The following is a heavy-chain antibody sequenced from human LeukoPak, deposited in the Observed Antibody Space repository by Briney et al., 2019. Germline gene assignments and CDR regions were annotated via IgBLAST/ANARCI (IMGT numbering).Heavy chain of an antibody. Sequence: GGSLRLSCEASGFSFSSFGMHWVRQVPGKGLEWVAFIWNDGSNKYYSDAVKGRFTISRDNSNNTLYLQMNSLRAEDTAVYYCARGRGYNSDQRKLNKIDYWGQGTLVTVSS. CDR3: ARGRGYNSDQRKLNKIDY. CDR1: GFSFSSFG. D-gene: IGHD6-19*01. J-gene: IGHJ4*02. V-gene: IGHV3-33*01. CDR2: IWNDGSNK.